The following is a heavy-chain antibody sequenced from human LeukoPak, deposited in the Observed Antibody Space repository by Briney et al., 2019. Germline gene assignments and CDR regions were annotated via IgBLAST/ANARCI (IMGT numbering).Heavy chain of an antibody. J-gene: IGHJ4*02. CDR1: GFSFNTYT. CDR2: ITSDYRYI. Sequence: GSLTLSCAASGFSFNTYTMDWVRQAPGKGLEWVASITSDYRYIQHADSVKGRFTVSRDNAKNSLFLHMNTLRDEDTAVYYCARGLYTSGWCFDFWGQGTLVTVSS. V-gene: IGHV3-21*01. CDR3: ARGLYTSGWCFDF. D-gene: IGHD6-19*01.